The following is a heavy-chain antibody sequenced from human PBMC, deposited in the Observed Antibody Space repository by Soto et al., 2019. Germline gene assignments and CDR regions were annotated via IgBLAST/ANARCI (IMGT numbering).Heavy chain of an antibody. D-gene: IGHD3-3*01. V-gene: IGHV1-69*12. CDR2: IIPIFGTA. Sequence: QVQLVQSGAEVKKPGSSVKVSCKASGGTFSSYAISWVRQAPGQGLEWMGGIIPIFGTANYAQKFQGRVTITADESTSTAYMELSSLRSEDTAVYYCARDVKTPFGAGPNWFDPWGQGTLVTVSS. CDR1: GGTFSSYA. J-gene: IGHJ5*02. CDR3: ARDVKTPFGAGPNWFDP.